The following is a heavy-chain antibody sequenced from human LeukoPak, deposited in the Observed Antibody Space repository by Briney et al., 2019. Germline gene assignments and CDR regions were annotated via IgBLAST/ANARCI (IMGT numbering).Heavy chain of an antibody. CDR3: ASPRGDDSGGYYTWYFHH. Sequence: SETLSLTCAVYGGSLNGHYWSWIRQPPGKGLEWIGESSEGGGTKFNPSLKSRVTISVDTSKNQFSLKLSSVTAADTAVYFCASPRGDDSGGYYTWYFHHWGQGILVTVSS. J-gene: IGHJ1*01. CDR1: GGSLNGHY. CDR2: SSEGGGT. V-gene: IGHV4-34*01. D-gene: IGHD3-22*01.